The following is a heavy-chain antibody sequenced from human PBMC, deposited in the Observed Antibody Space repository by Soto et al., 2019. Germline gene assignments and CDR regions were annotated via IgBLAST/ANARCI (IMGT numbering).Heavy chain of an antibody. CDR3: AKNVFDIYYYYYMAV. CDR2: ISYDGSNK. V-gene: IGHV3-30*18. Sequence: PGGSLRLSCAASGFTFSSYGMHWVRQAPGKGLEWVAVISYDGSNKYYADSVKGRFTISRDNSKNTLYLQMNSLRAEDTAVYYCAKNVFDIYYYYYMAVWGKGTTVTVSS. J-gene: IGHJ6*03. CDR1: GFTFSSYG. D-gene: IGHD2-15*01.